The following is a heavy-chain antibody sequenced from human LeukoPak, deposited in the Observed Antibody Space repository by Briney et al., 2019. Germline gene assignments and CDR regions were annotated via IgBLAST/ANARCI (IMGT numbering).Heavy chain of an antibody. Sequence: GASVKVSCKASGGTFSSYAISWVRQAPGQGLEWMGGIIPIFGTANYAQKFQGRVTITTDESTSTAYMELSSLRSEDTAVYYCARGITGTAQKSFDYWGQGTLVTVSS. CDR2: IIPIFGTA. V-gene: IGHV1-69*05. D-gene: IGHD1-20*01. CDR1: GGTFSSYA. CDR3: ARGITGTAQKSFDY. J-gene: IGHJ4*02.